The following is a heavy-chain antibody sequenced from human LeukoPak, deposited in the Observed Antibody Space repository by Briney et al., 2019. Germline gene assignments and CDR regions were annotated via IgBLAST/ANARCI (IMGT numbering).Heavy chain of an antibody. J-gene: IGHJ6*03. V-gene: IGHV4-59*12. CDR1: GGSISSYY. CDR2: IYYSGST. D-gene: IGHD3-10*01. CDR3: AREVRGRNYYYYYMDV. Sequence: SETLSLTCTVSGGSISSYYWSWIRQPPGKGLEWIGSIYYSGSTNYNPSLKSRVTISVDTSKNQFSLKLSSVTAADTAVYYCAREVRGRNYYYYYMDVWGKGTTVTVSS.